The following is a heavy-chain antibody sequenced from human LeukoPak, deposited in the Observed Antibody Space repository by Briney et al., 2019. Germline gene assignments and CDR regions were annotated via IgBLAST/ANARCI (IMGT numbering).Heavy chain of an antibody. CDR2: ISSSSSYI. Sequence: GGSLRLSCAASGFTFSSYSMNWVRQAPGKGLEWVSSISSSSSYIYYADSVKGRFTISRDNAKNSLYLQMNSLRAEDTAVYYCARDSGFSSSWYYFDYWGQGTLVTVSS. V-gene: IGHV3-21*01. J-gene: IGHJ4*02. CDR1: GFTFSSYS. D-gene: IGHD6-13*01. CDR3: ARDSGFSSSWYYFDY.